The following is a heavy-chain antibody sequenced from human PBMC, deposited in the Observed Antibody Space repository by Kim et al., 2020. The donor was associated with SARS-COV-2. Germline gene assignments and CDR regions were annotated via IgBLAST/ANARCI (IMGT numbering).Heavy chain of an antibody. V-gene: IGHV4-4*07. J-gene: IGHJ4*02. CDR2: IHSTGST. CDR3: ARSGSLYYFDY. D-gene: IGHD3-10*01. CDR1: GGSINSYY. Sequence: SETLSLTCTVSGGSINSYYWSWIRQPAGKGLEWIGRIHSTGSTNYNPSLKSRVIMSVDASKNHFSLKLNSVTAADTAVYYCARSGSLYYFDYWGQGTLVTVSS.